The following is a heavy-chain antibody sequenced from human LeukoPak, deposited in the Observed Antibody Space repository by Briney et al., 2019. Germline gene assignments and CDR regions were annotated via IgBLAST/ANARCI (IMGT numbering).Heavy chain of an antibody. CDR2: ISSSGRYI. CDR3: ARVMTSMTTADLDC. CDR1: GFTFGGYS. D-gene: IGHD4-17*01. V-gene: IGHV3-21*01. Sequence: GGSLRLSCAASGFTFGGYSMNWVRQAPGKGLEWVSSISSSGRYISYADSVKGRFTISRDNAKNSLYLHMNSLRAEDTAVYYCARVMTSMTTADLDCWGQGTLVSVSS. J-gene: IGHJ4*02.